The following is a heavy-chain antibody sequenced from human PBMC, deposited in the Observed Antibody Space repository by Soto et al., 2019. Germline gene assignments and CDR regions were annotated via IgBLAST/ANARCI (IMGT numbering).Heavy chain of an antibody. Sequence: SETLSLTCAVSGGSISSGGYSWSWIRQPPGKGLEWIGYIYHSGSTYYNPSLKRRVTISVDRSKNQFSLKLSSVTAADTAVYYCARLVVAATPRNNWFDPWGQGTLVTVSS. CDR3: ARLVVAATPRNNWFDP. CDR2: IYHSGST. CDR1: GGSISSGGYS. J-gene: IGHJ5*02. V-gene: IGHV4-30-2*01. D-gene: IGHD2-15*01.